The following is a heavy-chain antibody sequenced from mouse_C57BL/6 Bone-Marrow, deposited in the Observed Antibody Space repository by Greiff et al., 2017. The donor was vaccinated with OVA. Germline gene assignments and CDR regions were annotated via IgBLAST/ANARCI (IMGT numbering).Heavy chain of an antibody. J-gene: IGHJ3*01. D-gene: IGHD2-2*01. CDR1: GFNIKDDY. Sequence: VQLQQSGAELVRPGASVKLSCTASGFNIKDDYMHWVKQRPEQGLEWIGWIDPENGDTEYASKFQGKATITADTSSNTAYLQLSSLTSEDTAVYYCTFYGYDNAYWGQGTLVTVSA. CDR3: TFYGYDNAY. CDR2: IDPENGDT. V-gene: IGHV14-4*01.